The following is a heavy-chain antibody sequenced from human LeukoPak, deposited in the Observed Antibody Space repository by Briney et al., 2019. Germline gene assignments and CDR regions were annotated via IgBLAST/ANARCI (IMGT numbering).Heavy chain of an antibody. CDR2: INPSGGRT. CDR1: GYTFTSYY. Sequence: ASVKVSCKASGYTFTSYYMHWVRQAPGQGLEWMGIINPSGGRTSYAQKFQGRATMTRDMSTSTVYMELSSLRSEDTAVYYCARGGHVRVYDNSYYGHYWGQGTLVTVSS. CDR3: ARGGHVRVYDNSYYGHY. J-gene: IGHJ4*02. D-gene: IGHD3-22*01. V-gene: IGHV1-46*01.